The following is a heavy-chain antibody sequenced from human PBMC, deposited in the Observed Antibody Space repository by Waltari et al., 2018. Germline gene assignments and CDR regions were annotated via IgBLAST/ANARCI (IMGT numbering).Heavy chain of an antibody. CDR1: GYSISSGYY. D-gene: IGHD3-10*01. CDR3: ARHGYGSDAFDI. V-gene: IGHV4-38-2*01. Sequence: QVQLQESGPGLVKPSETLSLTCAVSGYSISSGYYWGWIRQPPGKGLEWIGSIYHSGRTYYNPSLKSRVTISVDTSKNQFSLKLSAVTAADTAVYYCARHGYGSDAFDIWGQGTMVTVSS. J-gene: IGHJ3*02. CDR2: IYHSGRT.